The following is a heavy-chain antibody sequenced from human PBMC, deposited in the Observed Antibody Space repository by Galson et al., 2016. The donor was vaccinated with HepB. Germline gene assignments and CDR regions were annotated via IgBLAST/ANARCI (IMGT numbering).Heavy chain of an antibody. CDR3: AQDKASIAVGAKNFQH. CDR1: GFIFNDYA. CDR2: ISWDGDII. Sequence: SLRLSCAASGFIFNDYAMHWVRQAPGKGLEWVSIISWDGDIIDYADSVKGRFTISRDNAKNSLFLQMNRLRAEDTAFYYCAQDKASIAVGAKNFQHWGQGTLVTVSS. D-gene: IGHD2-21*01. J-gene: IGHJ1*01. V-gene: IGHV3-9*01.